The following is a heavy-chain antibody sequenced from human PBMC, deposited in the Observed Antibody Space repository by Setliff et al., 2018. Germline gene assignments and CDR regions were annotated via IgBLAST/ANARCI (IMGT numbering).Heavy chain of an antibody. CDR2: INHSGST. J-gene: IGHJ4*02. CDR1: GGSFSGYY. D-gene: IGHD1-7*01. Sequence: PSETLSLTCAVYGGSFSGYYWSWIRQPPGKGLEWIGEINHSGSTNYNPSLKSRVTISVDTSKNQFSLKLSSVTAADTAVYYCARGPNWNYEGAWDYWGQGTRVTVSS. V-gene: IGHV4-34*01. CDR3: ARGPNWNYEGAWDY.